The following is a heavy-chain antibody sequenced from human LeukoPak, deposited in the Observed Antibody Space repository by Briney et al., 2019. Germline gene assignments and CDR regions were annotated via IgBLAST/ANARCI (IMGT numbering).Heavy chain of an antibody. D-gene: IGHD4-17*01. Sequence: GGSLRLSCAASGFTFSSYSMNWVRQAPGKGLEWVSPISSSSSYIYYADSVKGRFTISRDNAKNSLYLQMNSLRAEDTAVYYCARYGDFSLDYWGQGTLVTVSS. CDR1: GFTFSSYS. J-gene: IGHJ4*02. CDR3: ARYGDFSLDY. CDR2: ISSSSSYI. V-gene: IGHV3-21*01.